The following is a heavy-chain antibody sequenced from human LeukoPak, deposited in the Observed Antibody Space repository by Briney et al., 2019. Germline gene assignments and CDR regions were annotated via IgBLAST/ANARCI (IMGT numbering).Heavy chain of an antibody. J-gene: IGHJ4*02. CDR3: ARDRDYSNYEDY. D-gene: IGHD4-11*01. CDR1: GFTFSSYW. CDR2: INSDGSST. V-gene: IGHV3-74*01. Sequence: GGSLRLSCAASGFTFSSYWMHWVRQAPGEGLVWVSRINSDGSSTSYADSVKGRFTISRDNAKNTLYLQMNSLRAEDTAVYYCARDRDYSNYEDYWGQGTLVTVSS.